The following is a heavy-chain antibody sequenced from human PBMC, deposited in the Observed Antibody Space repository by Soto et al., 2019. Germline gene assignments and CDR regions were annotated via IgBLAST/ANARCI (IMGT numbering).Heavy chain of an antibody. CDR3: ARARLFGVVISWFDP. D-gene: IGHD3-3*01. CDR2: IIPIFGTA. CDR1: GGTFSSYA. V-gene: IGHV1-69*06. J-gene: IGHJ5*02. Sequence: QVQLVQSGAEVKKPGSSVKVSCKASGGTFSSYAISWVRQAPGQGLEWMGGIIPIFGTANYAQKFQGWVTMTRDTSISTAYMELSRLRSDDTAVYYCARARLFGVVISWFDPWGQGTLVTVSS.